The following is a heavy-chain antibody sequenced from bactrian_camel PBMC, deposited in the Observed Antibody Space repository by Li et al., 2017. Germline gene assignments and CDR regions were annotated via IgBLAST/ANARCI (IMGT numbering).Heavy chain of an antibody. CDR2: VASNGGST. Sequence: QVQLVESGGDSVQAGGSLRLSCAASGFAYCMAWFLQASGKGREGVSGVASNGGSTEYADSIVGRFTISRDNAKNMVYLHMTSLKPEDTGVYYCVRDYKSGDYRDDFGYWGRGTQVTVS. CDR3: VRDYKSGDYRDDFGY. D-gene: IGHD4*01. J-gene: IGHJ6*01. V-gene: IGHV3S63*01. CDR1: GFAYC.